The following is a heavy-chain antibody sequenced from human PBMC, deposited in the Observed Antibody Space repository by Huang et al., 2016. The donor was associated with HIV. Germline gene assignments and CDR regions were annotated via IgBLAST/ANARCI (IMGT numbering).Heavy chain of an antibody. CDR2: ISWGNEE. Sequence: QITLKESGPTLVKPTQTLTLTCTFSGFSLTSSGVAVGWIRQPPGKALEWLALISWGNEERFIPSLKTRLTITKDTTKNEVVLTMTNMEPVDTATYYCVHRLRYGKWYVDYWGQGVLVTVSS. CDR1: GFSLTSSGVA. D-gene: IGHD6-13*01. V-gene: IGHV2-5*02. CDR3: VHRLRYGKWYVDY. J-gene: IGHJ4*02.